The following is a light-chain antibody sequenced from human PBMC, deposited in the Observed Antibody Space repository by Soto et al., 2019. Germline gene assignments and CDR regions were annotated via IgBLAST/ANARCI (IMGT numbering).Light chain of an antibody. V-gene: IGLV2-11*01. CDR3: LSYAGSNTLL. J-gene: IGLJ2*01. CDR1: SSDVGGYNY. CDR2: DVT. Sequence: QSALTQPRSVSGSPGQSVTISCTGTSSDVGGYNYVSWYQQHPGKAPKLMIYDVTQRPSGVPDRFSGSKSGYRASLAISGLQADDEAIYYCLSYAGSNTLLFGGGTSSPS.